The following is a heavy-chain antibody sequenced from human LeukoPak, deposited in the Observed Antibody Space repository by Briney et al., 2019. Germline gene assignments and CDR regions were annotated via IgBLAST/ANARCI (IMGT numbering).Heavy chain of an antibody. J-gene: IGHJ3*02. CDR1: GYTFTSYY. CDR3: ARSGYSSGWWGLDAFDI. D-gene: IGHD6-19*01. CDR2: INPSGGST. Sequence: ASVTVSCKASGYTFTSYYMHWVRQAPGQGLEWMGIINPSGGSTNYAQKFQGRVTMTRDTSTSTVYMELSSLRSEDTAVYYCARSGYSSGWWGLDAFDIWGQGTMVTVSS. V-gene: IGHV1-46*01.